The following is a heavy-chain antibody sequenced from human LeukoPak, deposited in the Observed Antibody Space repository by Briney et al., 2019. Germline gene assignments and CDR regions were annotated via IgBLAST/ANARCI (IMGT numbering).Heavy chain of an antibody. J-gene: IGHJ4*02. D-gene: IGHD6-19*01. Sequence: SETLSLTCTVSGGSISSNYWSWIRQPPGKGLECIGYIFYSGDIRYNPSLKSRVTISVDTSKNQFSLKLSSVTAADTAVYYCARAHSSSFDYWGQGTLVTVSS. V-gene: IGHV4-59*01. CDR1: GGSISSNY. CDR3: ARAHSSSFDY. CDR2: IFYSGDI.